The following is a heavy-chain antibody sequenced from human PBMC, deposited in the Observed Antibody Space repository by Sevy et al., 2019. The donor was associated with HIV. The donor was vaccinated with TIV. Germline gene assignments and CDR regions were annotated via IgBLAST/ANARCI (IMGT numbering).Heavy chain of an antibody. Sequence: ASVKVSCKASGYTFTGYYMHWVRQAPGQGLEWMGRINPNSGGTNYAQKFQGRVTMTRDTSISTAYMELSRLRSDDTAVYYCASNRRYCSGGSCSDAFDIWGQGTMVTVS. CDR3: ASNRRYCSGGSCSDAFDI. CDR2: INPNSGGT. CDR1: GYTFTGYY. V-gene: IGHV1-2*06. J-gene: IGHJ3*02. D-gene: IGHD2-15*01.